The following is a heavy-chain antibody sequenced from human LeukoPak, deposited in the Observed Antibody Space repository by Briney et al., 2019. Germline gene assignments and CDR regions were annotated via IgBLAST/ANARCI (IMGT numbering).Heavy chain of an antibody. V-gene: IGHV3-30*18. CDR1: GFTFSSYG. D-gene: IGHD2-8*02. CDR2: ISYDGSNK. Sequence: GGSLRLSCAASGFTFSSYGMNWVRQAPGKGLEWVAVISYDGSNKYYADSVNGPFTISRDNSKNTLYLQLNSLRAEDTALYYCAKDYWRQDMYYFEYWGQGTLVTVSS. J-gene: IGHJ4*02. CDR3: AKDYWRQDMYYFEY.